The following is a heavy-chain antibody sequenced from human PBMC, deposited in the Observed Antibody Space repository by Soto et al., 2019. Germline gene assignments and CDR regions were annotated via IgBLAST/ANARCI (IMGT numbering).Heavy chain of an antibody. J-gene: IGHJ4*02. D-gene: IGHD6-6*01. CDR2: IYHSGST. CDR3: AKCITALGPIDY. CDR1: GGPISRSNW. Sequence: QVQLQESGPGLVKPSGTLSLTCAGYGGPISRSNWWSWVRQPPGKGLEWIGEIYHSGSTNYNPSLKSRVTISVDKSKNQFSLKLSSVTAADTAVYYCAKCITALGPIDYLGQGTLVTVSS. V-gene: IGHV4-4*02.